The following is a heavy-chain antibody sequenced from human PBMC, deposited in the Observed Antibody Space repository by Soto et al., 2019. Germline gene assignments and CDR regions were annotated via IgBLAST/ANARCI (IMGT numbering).Heavy chain of an antibody. J-gene: IGHJ6*03. V-gene: IGHV1-18*01. CDR2: ISAYNGNT. CDR1: GYTFTSYG. CDR3: ARVPAAIMDYYYYMDV. Sequence: QVQLVQSGAEVKKPGASVKVSCKASGYTFTSYGISWVRQAPGQGLEWMGWISAYNGNTNYAQKLQGRVTMTPDTSTSISYMERRSLRSDDTAVYYCARVPAAIMDYYYYMDVWGKGTTVTVSS. D-gene: IGHD2-2*02.